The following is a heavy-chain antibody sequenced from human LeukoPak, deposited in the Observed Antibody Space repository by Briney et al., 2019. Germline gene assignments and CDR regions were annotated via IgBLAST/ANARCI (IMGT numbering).Heavy chain of an antibody. V-gene: IGHV4-34*01. CDR1: GGSFSNYY. Sequence: SETLSLTCAVYGGSFSNYYWSWIRQPPGKGLEWIGEINDRGRTNYNPSLMSRVTVSVDTSKKQFSLRLTSVTATDTAVYYCARRWNYGRNYYIDVWGKGATVSVSS. J-gene: IGHJ6*03. D-gene: IGHD1-7*01. CDR2: INDRGRT. CDR3: ARRWNYGRNYYIDV.